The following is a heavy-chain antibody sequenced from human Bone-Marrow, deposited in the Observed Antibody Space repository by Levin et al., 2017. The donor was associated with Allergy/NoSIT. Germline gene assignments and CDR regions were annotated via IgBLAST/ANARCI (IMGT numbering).Heavy chain of an antibody. V-gene: IGHV1-8*01. D-gene: IGHD6-19*01. CDR1: GYTFTSYD. CDR2: MNPNSGNT. J-gene: IGHJ4*02. CDR3: AREFAVGSGWYVGWGY. Sequence: ASVKVSCKASGYTFTSYDINWVRQATGQGLEWMGWMNPNSGNTGYAQKFQGRVTMTRNTSISTAYMELSSLRSEDTAVYYCAREFAVGSGWYVGWGYWGQGTLVTVSS.